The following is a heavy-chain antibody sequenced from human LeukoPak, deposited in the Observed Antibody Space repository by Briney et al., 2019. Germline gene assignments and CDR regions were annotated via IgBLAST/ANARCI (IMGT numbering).Heavy chain of an antibody. CDR2: IRYDGSNK. Sequence: LTGGSLTLSCAASGFTFSSYGMHWVRQAPGKGLEWVAFIRYDGSNKYYADSVKGRFTISRDNAKNSLYLQMNSLRAEDAAVYYCARVIRYYGSDENYWGQGTLVTVSS. V-gene: IGHV3-30*02. J-gene: IGHJ4*02. D-gene: IGHD3-10*01. CDR1: GFTFSSYG. CDR3: ARVIRYYGSDENY.